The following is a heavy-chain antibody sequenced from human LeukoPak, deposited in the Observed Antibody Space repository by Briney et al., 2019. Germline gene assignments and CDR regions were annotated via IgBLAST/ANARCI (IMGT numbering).Heavy chain of an antibody. V-gene: IGHV3-20*04. CDR3: ARIAARLFYYYYYMDV. J-gene: IGHJ6*03. Sequence: GGFLRLSCAASGFTFSSYSMNWVRQAPGKGLEWVSGINWNGGSTGYADSVKGRFTISRDSAKNSLYLQMNSLRAEDTALYYCARIAARLFYYYYYMDVWGKGTTVTVSS. CDR2: INWNGGST. D-gene: IGHD6-6*01. CDR1: GFTFSSYS.